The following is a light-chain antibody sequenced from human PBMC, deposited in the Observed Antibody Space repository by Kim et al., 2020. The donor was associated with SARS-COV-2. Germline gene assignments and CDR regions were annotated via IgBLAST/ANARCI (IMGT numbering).Light chain of an antibody. CDR3: ATWDDSLNGWV. Sequence: GQRSTISCSGDLPNIDINHVNRYHHLPPTAPKLLIYGNHQRPSGVSNRFSGANSGTSSSLAINGLRSEDEGQYYCATWDDSLNGWVFGGGTLLTVL. J-gene: IGLJ3*02. CDR1: LPNIDINH. V-gene: IGLV1-47*01. CDR2: GNH.